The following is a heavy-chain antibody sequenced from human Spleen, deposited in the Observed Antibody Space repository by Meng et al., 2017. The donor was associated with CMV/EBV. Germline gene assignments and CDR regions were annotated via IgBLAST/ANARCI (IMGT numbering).Heavy chain of an antibody. CDR2: INHSGST. V-gene: IGHV4-34*01. D-gene: IGHD4-11*01. CDR1: GGSFSGYY. CDR3: ARGPYSNPFDY. J-gene: IGHJ4*02. Sequence: GQRQQWGAGLLKPAETLSLTCAVYGGSFSGYYWSWSRQPPGKGLEWIGEINHSGSTNYNPSLKSRVTVSIDTSRNQFSLKLSSVTAADTAVYYCARGPYSNPFDYWGQGTLVTVSS.